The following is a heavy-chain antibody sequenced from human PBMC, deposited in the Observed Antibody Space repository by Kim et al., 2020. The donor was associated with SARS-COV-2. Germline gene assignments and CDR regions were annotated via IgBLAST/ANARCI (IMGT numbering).Heavy chain of an antibody. D-gene: IGHD3-10*01. Sequence: YSQKFQGRVNITRDTSASTAYMELSSLRSEDTAVYYCARAWFGELYWFDPWGQGTLVTVSS. J-gene: IGHJ5*02. V-gene: IGHV1-3*01. CDR3: ARAWFGELYWFDP.